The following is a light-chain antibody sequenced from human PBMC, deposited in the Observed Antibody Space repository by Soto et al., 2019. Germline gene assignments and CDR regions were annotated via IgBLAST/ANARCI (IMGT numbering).Light chain of an antibody. CDR3: QSYDSSLSAHVV. J-gene: IGLJ2*01. V-gene: IGLV1-40*01. Sequence: QAVVTQPPSVSGAPGQRVTISCTGSSSNIGAGYDVHWYQQLPGTAPKHLISGNSNRPSGVPDRFSGSKSGTSASLAITGLQAEDEADYYCQSYDSSLSAHVVFGGGTKLTVL. CDR2: GNS. CDR1: SSNIGAGYD.